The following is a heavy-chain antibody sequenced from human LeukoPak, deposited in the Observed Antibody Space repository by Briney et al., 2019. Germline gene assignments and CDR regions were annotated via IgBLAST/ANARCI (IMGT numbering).Heavy chain of an antibody. J-gene: IGHJ4*02. CDR2: INPNGGGT. CDR3: ARDLGGYDQYYFDY. Sequence: ASVKLSCNASGYTFTNYYIHWVRQAPGQGLEWMGWINPNGGGTNYAQKFQGRVTMTRDTSITTAYMDLSRLRSDDTAVYYCARDLGGYDQYYFDYWGQGTLVTISS. CDR1: GYTFTNYY. D-gene: IGHD5-12*01. V-gene: IGHV1-2*02.